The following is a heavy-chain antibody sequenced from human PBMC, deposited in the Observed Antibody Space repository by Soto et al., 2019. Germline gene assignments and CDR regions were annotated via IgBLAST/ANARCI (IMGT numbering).Heavy chain of an antibody. V-gene: IGHV1-69*12. CDR1: GGAFSSYA. Sequence: QVQLVQSGAEVNKPGSSVKVSCKASGGAFSSYAISWVRQAPGQGLEWMGGIIPIFGTANYAQKFQGRVTITADESTSTAYMELSSLRSEDTAVYYCARDLTIFGTYGMDVWGQGTTVTVSS. J-gene: IGHJ6*02. D-gene: IGHD3-3*01. CDR3: ARDLTIFGTYGMDV. CDR2: IIPIFGTA.